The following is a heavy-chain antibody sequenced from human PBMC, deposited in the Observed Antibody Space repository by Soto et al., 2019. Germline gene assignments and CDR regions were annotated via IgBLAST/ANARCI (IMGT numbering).Heavy chain of an antibody. V-gene: IGHV4-4*02. CDR1: SGSISSSNW. Sequence: QVQLQESGPGLVKPSGTLSLTCAVSSGSISSSNWWSWVRQPPGKGLEWIGEIYHSGSTNYNPSLKSRVTISLDKSKNQFSLKLSSVTAADTAVYYCARTYYDILTGYYPYYYYYYMDVWGKGTTVTVSS. CDR3: ARTYYDILTGYYPYYYYYYMDV. CDR2: IYHSGST. D-gene: IGHD3-9*01. J-gene: IGHJ6*03.